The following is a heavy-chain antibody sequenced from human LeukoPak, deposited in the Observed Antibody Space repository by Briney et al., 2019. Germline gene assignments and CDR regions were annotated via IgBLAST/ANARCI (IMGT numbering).Heavy chain of an antibody. CDR3: AKDLGVRRNSGYDFGLDY. CDR1: GFTFSNYG. V-gene: IGHV3-23*01. CDR2: ISDSGDST. Sequence: GGSLRLSCAASGFTFSNYGMTWVRQAPGKGLEWVSGISDSGDSTKHAVSVKSRFTISRDNSKNTLYLQMNSLRAEDTAVYYCAKDLGVRRNSGYDFGLDYWGQGTLVTVSS. D-gene: IGHD5-12*01. J-gene: IGHJ4*02.